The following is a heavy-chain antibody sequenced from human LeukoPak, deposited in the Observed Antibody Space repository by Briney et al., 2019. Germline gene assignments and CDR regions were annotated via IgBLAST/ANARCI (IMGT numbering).Heavy chain of an antibody. D-gene: IGHD6-13*01. CDR3: ARLGGRSSWFSYDY. V-gene: IGHV3-7*01. Sequence: GGSLRLSCAASGFTFSSYWMSWVRQAPGKGLEWVANIKQDGSEKYYVDSVKGRFTISRDNAKNSLYLQMNSLRAEDTAVYYCARLGGRSSWFSYDYWGQGTLVTVSS. CDR1: GFTFSSYW. CDR2: IKQDGSEK. J-gene: IGHJ4*02.